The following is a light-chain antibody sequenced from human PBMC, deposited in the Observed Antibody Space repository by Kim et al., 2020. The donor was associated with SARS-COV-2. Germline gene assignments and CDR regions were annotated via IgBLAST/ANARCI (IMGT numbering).Light chain of an antibody. Sequence: VSPGGRATLSCRASRSVSSNLAWYQHKPGQAPRVLIYGTSTRATGIPARFSGSGSGTEFTLTISSLQSGDSAVYYCHQYNTWPPGTFGQGTKVEI. V-gene: IGKV3-15*01. CDR2: GTS. CDR3: HQYNTWPPGT. CDR1: RSVSSN. J-gene: IGKJ2*01.